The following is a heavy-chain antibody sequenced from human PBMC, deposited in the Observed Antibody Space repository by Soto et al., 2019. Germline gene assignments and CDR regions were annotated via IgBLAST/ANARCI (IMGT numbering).Heavy chain of an antibody. V-gene: IGHV1-24*01. CDR1: GYTLTELS. J-gene: IGHJ3*02. Sequence: ASVKVSCKVSGYTLTELSMHWVRQAPGKGLEWMGGFDPEDGETIYAQKFQGRVTMTEDTSTDTAYMELSSLRSEDTAVYYFATDLGYCTNGVCYGAFDIWGQGTMVTVSS. CDR2: FDPEDGET. D-gene: IGHD2-8*01. CDR3: ATDLGYCTNGVCYGAFDI.